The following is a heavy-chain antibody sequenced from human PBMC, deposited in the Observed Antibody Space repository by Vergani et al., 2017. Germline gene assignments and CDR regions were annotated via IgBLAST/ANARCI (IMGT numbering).Heavy chain of an antibody. J-gene: IGHJ5*02. CDR2: ISWNSNSI. D-gene: IGHD1-26*01. CDR3: AKDVGTASGGDWFDP. CDR1: GFTSARYA. Sequence: EVQLEESGGGLVLPGRSLRLSCVASGFTSARYAMHWVRQAPGKGLEWVSGISWNSNSIGYADSVKGRFTISRDNAKNSLYLQMNSLRAEDTALYYCAKDVGTASGGDWFDPWGQGTWVTVSS. V-gene: IGHV3-9*02.